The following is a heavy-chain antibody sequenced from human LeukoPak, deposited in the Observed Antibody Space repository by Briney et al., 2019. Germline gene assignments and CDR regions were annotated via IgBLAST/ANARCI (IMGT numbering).Heavy chain of an antibody. CDR2: INHSGSA. Sequence: SGGSLRLSCAASGFTFSSYAMSWVRQPPGKGLEWIGEINHSGSANYNPSLKSRVTISVDTSKNQFSLKLSSVTAADTAVYYCARGRVAYYYGSGSYQPQGIDYWGQGTLVTVSS. J-gene: IGHJ4*02. CDR1: GFTFSSYA. CDR3: ARGRVAYYYGSGSYQPQGIDY. V-gene: IGHV4-34*01. D-gene: IGHD3-10*01.